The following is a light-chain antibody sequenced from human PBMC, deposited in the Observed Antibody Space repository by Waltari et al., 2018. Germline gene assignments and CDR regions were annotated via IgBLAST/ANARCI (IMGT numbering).Light chain of an antibody. CDR1: TSNIGNNY. CDR3: AVWDDSLSVV. J-gene: IGLJ3*02. V-gene: IGLV1-47*01. CDR2: RNK. Sequence: QSVLTQPPSASGAPGQRVTIPCSGTTSNIGNNYVFWYHQLPGTAPQLLIYRNKQPPSRVPDRFSGSKSGTSASLDISGLRSEDEAEYYCAVWDDSLSVVFGGGTKLTVV.